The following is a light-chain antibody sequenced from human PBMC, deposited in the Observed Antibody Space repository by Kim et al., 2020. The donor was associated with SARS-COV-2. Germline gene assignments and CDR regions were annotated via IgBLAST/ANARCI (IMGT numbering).Light chain of an antibody. V-gene: IGKV1-5*03. J-gene: IGKJ4*01. CDR2: EAS. CDR3: QQYSDYPLT. CDR1: QSISGW. Sequence: SASVGDRVTITCRASQSISGWLAWYQQKPGKVPKLLIYEASSLESGVPSRFSGSGSGTEFTLTISSLQPDDFATYFCQQYSDYPLTFGGGTKVEI.